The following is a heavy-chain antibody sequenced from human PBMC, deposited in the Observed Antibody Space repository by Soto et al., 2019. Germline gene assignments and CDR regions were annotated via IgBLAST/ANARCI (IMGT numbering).Heavy chain of an antibody. CDR2: IIPILGTR. D-gene: IGHD5-12*01. V-gene: IGHV1-69*11. CDR3: ARDLGSGYDPGDY. Sequence: QVQLVQSGAEVKKPGSSVKVSCKASGGTFSIYAVSWVRQAPGQGLEWMGGIIPILGTRNYAQRFQGRITITGDESTSTAYMELSSLKSEDTAVYYCARDLGSGYDPGDYWGQGTLVTVSS. CDR1: GGTFSIYA. J-gene: IGHJ4*02.